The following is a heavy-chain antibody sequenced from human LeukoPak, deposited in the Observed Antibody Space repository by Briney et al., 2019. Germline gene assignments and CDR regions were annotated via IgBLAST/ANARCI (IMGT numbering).Heavy chain of an antibody. J-gene: IGHJ4*02. CDR1: GGSISSGDYY. CDR2: IYYSGSS. Sequence: SQTLSLTCTVSGGSISSGDYYWSWIRQPPGKGLEWIGHIYYSGSSYYNPSLKSRVTISVDTSKNQFSLRLSSVTAADTAVYYCARFSDIEMAFAFDYWGQGNLVTVSS. D-gene: IGHD5-24*01. V-gene: IGHV4-30-4*01. CDR3: ARFSDIEMAFAFDY.